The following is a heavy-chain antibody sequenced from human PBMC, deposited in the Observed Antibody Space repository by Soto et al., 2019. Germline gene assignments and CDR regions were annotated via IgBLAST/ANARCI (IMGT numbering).Heavy chain of an antibody. CDR2: ISWNSGNI. CDR1: GFIFDVYA. CDR3: AKDRVPALPGHSIDY. D-gene: IGHD2-15*01. Sequence: PGGSLRLSCAASGFIFDVYAMHWVWQAPGKGLEWVSSISWNSGNIAYADSVKGRFTISRDNAERYLYLQMNSLGVEDTALYYCAKDRVPALPGHSIDYWGRGTPVTVSS. V-gene: IGHV3-9*01. J-gene: IGHJ4*02.